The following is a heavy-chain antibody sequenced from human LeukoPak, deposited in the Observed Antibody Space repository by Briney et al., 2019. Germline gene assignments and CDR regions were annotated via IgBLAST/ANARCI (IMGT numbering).Heavy chain of an antibody. V-gene: IGHV4-39*07. Sequence: SETLSLTRTVSGGSISSSSYYWGWIRQPPGKGLEWIGSIYYSGSTYYNPSLKSRVTISVDTSKNQFSLKLSSVTAADTAVYYCARDYTYYDILTGLYYYYYMDVWGKGTTVTISS. D-gene: IGHD3-9*01. CDR3: ARDYTYYDILTGLYYYYYMDV. CDR2: IYYSGST. J-gene: IGHJ6*03. CDR1: GGSISSSSYY.